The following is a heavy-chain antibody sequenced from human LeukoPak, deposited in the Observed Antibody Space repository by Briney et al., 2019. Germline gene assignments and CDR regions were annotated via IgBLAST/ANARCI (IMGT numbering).Heavy chain of an antibody. D-gene: IGHD3-10*01. CDR1: GFTLSSYA. Sequence: GGSLRLSCAASGFTLSSYAMSWVRQAPGKGLEWVSAISVSGNTYHADSVKGRFTISRDNAKNSLYLQMNSLRAEDTAVYYCARLVRGTVYFDYWGQGTLVTVSS. J-gene: IGHJ4*02. V-gene: IGHV3-23*01. CDR2: ISVSGNT. CDR3: ARLVRGTVYFDY.